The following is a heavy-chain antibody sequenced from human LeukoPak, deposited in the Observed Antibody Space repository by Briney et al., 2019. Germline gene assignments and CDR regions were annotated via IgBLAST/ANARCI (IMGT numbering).Heavy chain of an antibody. J-gene: IGHJ4*02. CDR2: IYYSGST. Sequence: TSETLSLTCTVSGGSISSYYWSWIRQPPGKGLEWIGYIYYSGSTNYNPSLKSRVTISVDTSKNQFSLKLSSVTAADTAVYYCARHSYCGGDCYWDAFDYWGQGTLVTVSS. CDR3: ARHSYCGGDCYWDAFDY. D-gene: IGHD2-21*02. V-gene: IGHV4-59*08. CDR1: GGSISSYY.